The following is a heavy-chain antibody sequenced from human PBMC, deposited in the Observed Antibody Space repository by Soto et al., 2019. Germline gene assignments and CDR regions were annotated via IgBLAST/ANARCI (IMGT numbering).Heavy chain of an antibody. Sequence: VQLVESGGGVVQPGRSLRLSCAASGFTFSSYGMHWVRQAPGKGLEWVAVISYDGSNKYYADSVKGRFTISRDNSKNTLYLQMNSLRAEDTAVYYCAKDGPYYDSSGYEYFQHWGQGTLVTVSS. CDR3: AKDGPYYDSSGYEYFQH. CDR2: ISYDGSNK. J-gene: IGHJ1*01. D-gene: IGHD3-22*01. CDR1: GFTFSSYG. V-gene: IGHV3-30*18.